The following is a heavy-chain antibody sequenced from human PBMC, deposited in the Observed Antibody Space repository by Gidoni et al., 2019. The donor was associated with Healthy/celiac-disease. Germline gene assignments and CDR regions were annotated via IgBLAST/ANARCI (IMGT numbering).Heavy chain of an antibody. CDR1: GGTFSSYA. D-gene: IGHD3-16*01. Sequence: QVQLVQSGAEVQQPGSSVKVSCKASGGTFSSYAISWVRQAPGQGLEWMGGIIPIFGTANYAQKFQGRVTITADKSTSTAYMELSSLRSEDTAVYYCASGYRGDRSTFGGTWGQGTLVTVSS. J-gene: IGHJ4*02. CDR2: IIPIFGTA. CDR3: ASGYRGDRSTFGGT. V-gene: IGHV1-69*06.